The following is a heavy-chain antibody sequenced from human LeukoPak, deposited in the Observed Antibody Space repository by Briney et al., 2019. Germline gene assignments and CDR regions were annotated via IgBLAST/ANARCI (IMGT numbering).Heavy chain of an antibody. V-gene: IGHV4-4*07. CDR1: GGSISSYY. D-gene: IGHD6-19*01. J-gene: IGHJ4*02. CDR2: IYPTGST. CDR3: ARAAEYSSGWYLFDY. Sequence: SETLSLACTVSGGSISSYYWTWIRQPAGKGLEWIGRIYPTGSTNYNPSLKSRVTMSVDTSKNQFSLKLSSVTAADTAMYYCARAAEYSSGWYLFDYWGQGTLVTVSA.